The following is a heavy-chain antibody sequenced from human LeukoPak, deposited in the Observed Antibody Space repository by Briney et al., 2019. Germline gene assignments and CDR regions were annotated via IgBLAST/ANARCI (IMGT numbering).Heavy chain of an antibody. CDR1: GYTFTSYD. CDR2: MNPNSGNT. J-gene: IGHJ4*02. CDR3: ARGDGAVAGNDY. D-gene: IGHD6-19*01. Sequence: ASVKVSCKASGYTFTSYDINWVRQATGQGLEWMGWMNPNSGNTGYAQKFQGRVTMTRNTSISTAYMELSSLRSEDTAVYHCARGDGAVAGNDYGGQGTLVTVSS. V-gene: IGHV1-8*01.